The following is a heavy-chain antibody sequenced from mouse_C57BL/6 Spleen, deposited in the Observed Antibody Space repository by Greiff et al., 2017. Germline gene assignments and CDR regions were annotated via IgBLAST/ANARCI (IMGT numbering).Heavy chain of an antibody. CDR3: AKSGVITTEYLDY. CDR2: LLPGSGST. D-gene: IGHD1-1*01. CDR1: GYTFTGYW. J-gene: IGHJ2*01. V-gene: IGHV1-9*01. Sequence: VQLQQSGAELMKPGASVKLSCKATGYTFTGYWIEWVKQRPGHGLEWIGELLPGSGSTNYNEKFKGKATFTVDTSSNTASMQLSNLTTVDSAVYYCAKSGVITTEYLDYWGQGTTLTVSS.